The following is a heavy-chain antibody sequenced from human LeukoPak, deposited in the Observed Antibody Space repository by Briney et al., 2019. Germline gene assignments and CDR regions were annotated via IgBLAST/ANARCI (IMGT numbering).Heavy chain of an antibody. V-gene: IGHV4-61*01. CDR1: GGSVSSGISY. J-gene: IGHJ4*02. CDR2: ISDSGGS. CDR3: ARGMERWLQLDY. D-gene: IGHD5-24*01. Sequence: SETLSLTCTVSGGSVSSGISYWSWIRQPPGEGLEWIAYISDSGGSDYNPSLRGRVTISLDTSKNQFSLKLSSVTAADTAVYYCARGMERWLQLDYWGQGTLVTVSS.